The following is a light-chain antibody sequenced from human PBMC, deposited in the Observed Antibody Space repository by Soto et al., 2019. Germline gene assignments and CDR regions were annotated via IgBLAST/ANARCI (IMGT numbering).Light chain of an antibody. CDR2: QDS. CDR1: KLGDKY. CDR3: QAWDSRTGV. V-gene: IGLV3-1*01. J-gene: IGLJ1*01. Sequence: SYELTQPPSVSVSPGQTASITCSGDKLGDKYASWYQQKPGQSPVLVIYQDSKRPSGIPERFSGSNSGNTATLTISGTQAMDEGDYYCQAWDSRTGVFGTGTKLTVL.